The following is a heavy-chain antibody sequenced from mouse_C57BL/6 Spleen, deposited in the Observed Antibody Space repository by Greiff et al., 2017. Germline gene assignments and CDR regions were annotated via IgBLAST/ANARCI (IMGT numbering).Heavy chain of an antibody. CDR3: ARSASIYYGKGYVEV. J-gene: IGHJ1*03. D-gene: IGHD2-1*01. CDR1: GFSLTSYG. V-gene: IGHV2-2*01. Sequence: VMLVESGPGLVQPSQSLSITCTVSGFSLTSYGVHWVRQSPGKGLEWLGVIWSGGSTDYNAAFISRLSISKDNSKSQVFFKMNSLQADDTAIYYCARSASIYYGKGYVEVWGTGTTVTVSS. CDR2: IWSGGST.